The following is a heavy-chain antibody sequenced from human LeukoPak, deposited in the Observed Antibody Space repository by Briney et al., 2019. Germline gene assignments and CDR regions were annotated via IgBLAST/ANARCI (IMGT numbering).Heavy chain of an antibody. CDR2: VTDKAANYAT. CDR3: TRLLVGVTTFDH. J-gene: IGHJ4*02. D-gene: IGHD1-26*01. V-gene: IGHV3-73*01. CDR1: GFTFSGSI. Sequence: RPGGSLRLSCAASGFTFSGSIMHWVRQASGKGLEWVGRVTDKAANYATAYAASVTGRFTISRDDSKNTAYLQMNSLKSEDTAVYYCTRLLVGVTTFDHWGQGTLVTVSS.